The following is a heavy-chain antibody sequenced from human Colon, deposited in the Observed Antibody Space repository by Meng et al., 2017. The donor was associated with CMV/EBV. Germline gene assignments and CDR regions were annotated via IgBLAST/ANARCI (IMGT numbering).Heavy chain of an antibody. V-gene: IGHV1-2*02. J-gene: IGHJ4*02. Sequence: QVRLGQCGTEVKKPGASVKLAFKYSGNLFSDYHIPGERQAPGQGLEWMGWINSNSGATDYAQKSQGRSTMTRDTSITTVYMELSSLRSDDTAVYYCTRDPSGSRVPFDYWGQGSLVTVSS. CDR1: GNLFSDYH. CDR2: INSNSGAT. D-gene: IGHD1-26*01. CDR3: TRDPSGSRVPFDY.